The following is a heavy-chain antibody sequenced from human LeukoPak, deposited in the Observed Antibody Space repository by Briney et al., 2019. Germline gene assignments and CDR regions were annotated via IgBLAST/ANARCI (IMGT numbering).Heavy chain of an antibody. D-gene: IGHD2-21*01. CDR1: GGSISRYY. V-gene: IGHV4-59*01. Sequence: PSETLSLTCTVSGGSISRYYWSWIRQSPGKGLEWIGYISYSGTTDYGPSLKSRVTMSVDTSKNHFSLKLSSVTAADTAVYYCARKANCVSGSCRYFDYWGQGTPVTVSS. CDR2: ISYSGTT. CDR3: ARKANCVSGSCRYFDY. J-gene: IGHJ4*02.